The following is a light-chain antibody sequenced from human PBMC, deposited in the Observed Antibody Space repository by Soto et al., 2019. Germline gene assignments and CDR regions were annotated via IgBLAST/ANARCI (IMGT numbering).Light chain of an antibody. CDR1: SSDVGGYNY. CDR3: CSYAGSYTWV. V-gene: IGLV2-11*01. J-gene: IGLJ1*01. CDR2: DVS. Sequence: QSVLTKPRSVSGSPGQSVTISFTGTSSDVGGYNYVSWYRQHPGKAPKLMIYDVSKRPSGVPDRFSGSKSGNTASLTISGLQAEDEADYYCCSYAGSYTWVFVTGTKLTVL.